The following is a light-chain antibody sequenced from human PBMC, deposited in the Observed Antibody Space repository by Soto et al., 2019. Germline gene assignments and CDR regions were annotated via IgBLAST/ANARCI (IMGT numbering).Light chain of an antibody. Sequence: ETVMTQSPGTLSVSPGESATLSCGTSQSVSSNLAWYQQKPGQAPRLLIYGASTRATGILARFSGSGSGTEFTLTISYLRPEDSAVYFCQQYHDWVTFGGGTKVDIK. CDR1: QSVSSN. V-gene: IGKV3D-15*01. CDR2: GAS. CDR3: QQYHDWVT. J-gene: IGKJ4*01.